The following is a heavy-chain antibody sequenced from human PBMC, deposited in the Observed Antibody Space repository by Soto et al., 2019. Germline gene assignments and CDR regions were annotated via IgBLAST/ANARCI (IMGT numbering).Heavy chain of an antibody. J-gene: IGHJ4*02. V-gene: IGHV4-39*01. D-gene: IGHD3-22*01. CDR1: GGSISSSSYY. CDR3: ARHPGDSSGYDGHFHY. CDR2: IYYSGST. Sequence: SETLSLTCTVYGGSISSSSYYWGWIRQPPGKGLEWIGSIYYSGSTYYNPSLKSRVTISVDTSKNQFSLKLSSVTAADTAVYYCARHPGDSSGYDGHFHYCGPATLLTLS.